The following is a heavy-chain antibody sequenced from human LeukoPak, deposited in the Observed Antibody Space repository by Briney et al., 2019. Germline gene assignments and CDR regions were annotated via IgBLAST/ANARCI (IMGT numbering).Heavy chain of an antibody. CDR1: GGSISSYY. D-gene: IGHD3-22*01. CDR2: IYYSGST. Sequence: PSETLSLTCTVSGGSISSYYWSWIRQPPGKGLGWIGYIYYSGSTNYNPSLKSRVTISVDTSKNQFSLKLSSVTAADTAVYYCARHGTDSSGYLPLDYWGQGTLVTVSS. J-gene: IGHJ4*02. CDR3: ARHGTDSSGYLPLDY. V-gene: IGHV4-59*08.